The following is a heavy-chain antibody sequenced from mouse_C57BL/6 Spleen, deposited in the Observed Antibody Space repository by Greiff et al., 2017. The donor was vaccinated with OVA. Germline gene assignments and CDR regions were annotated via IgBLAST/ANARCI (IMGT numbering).Heavy chain of an antibody. CDR2: IDPSDSYT. V-gene: IGHV1-59*01. CDR1: GYTFTSYW. J-gene: IGHJ2*01. CDR3: ARRMTMGFDY. Sequence: QVHVKQPGAELVRPGTSVKLSCKASGYTFTSYWMHWVKQRPGQGLEWIGVIDPSDSYTNYNQKFKGKATLTVDTSSSTAYMQLSSLTSEDSAVYYCARRMTMGFDYWGQGTTLTVSS. D-gene: IGHD1-1*02.